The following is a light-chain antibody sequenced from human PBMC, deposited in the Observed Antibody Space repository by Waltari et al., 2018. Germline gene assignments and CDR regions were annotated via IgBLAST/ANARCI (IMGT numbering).Light chain of an antibody. Sequence: QSALTQPPSTSGSPGQSVTISCTGTSSDLGDYNFFSWYRQHPGKAPKLVIYEVNKRPSGVPDRFSASKSGNTASPTVSGLQAEDEADYYCSSYGGSDNLLFGGGTRLTVL. CDR3: SSYGGSDNLL. CDR2: EVN. CDR1: SSDLGDYNF. V-gene: IGLV2-8*01. J-gene: IGLJ3*02.